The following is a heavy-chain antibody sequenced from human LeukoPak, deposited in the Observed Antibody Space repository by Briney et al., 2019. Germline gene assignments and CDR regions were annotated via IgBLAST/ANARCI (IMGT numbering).Heavy chain of an antibody. CDR2: IYHSGST. J-gene: IGHJ4*02. CDR1: GHSISSGYY. D-gene: IGHD1-26*01. CDR3: ARTLVGALDY. V-gene: IGHV4-38-2*02. Sequence: SETLSLTCTVSGHSISSGYYWGWIRQPPGKGLEWIGSIYHSGSTYYNPSLKSRVTISVDTSKNQFSLKLSSVTAADTAVYYCARTLVGALDYWGQGTLVTVSS.